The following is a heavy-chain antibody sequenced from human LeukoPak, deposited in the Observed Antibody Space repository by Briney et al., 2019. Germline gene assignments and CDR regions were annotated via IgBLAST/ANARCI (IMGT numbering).Heavy chain of an antibody. J-gene: IGHJ5*02. V-gene: IGHV3-30*18. D-gene: IGHD3-10*01. CDR2: ISYDGSNK. CDR3: AKDLVSGSWFDP. CDR1: GFTFSSYG. Sequence: GGSLRLSCAASGFTFSSYGMHWVRQAPGKGLEWGSVISYDGSNKYYADSVKGRFTISRDNSKSTLYLQMNSLRAEDTAVYYCAKDLVSGSWFDPWGQGTLVTVSS.